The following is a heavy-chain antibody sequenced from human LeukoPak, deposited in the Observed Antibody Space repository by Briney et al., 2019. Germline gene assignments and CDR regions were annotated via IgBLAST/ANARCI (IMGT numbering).Heavy chain of an antibody. CDR2: IYTTGST. D-gene: IGHD2-15*01. CDR1: GGSISSYY. Sequence: MPSETLSLTCIVSGGSISSYYWSWIRQPAGKGLEWIGHIYTTGSTNYNPSLKSRVTMSVDTSRNQFSLKLSSVTAADTAVYYCARASPRHGGFEIWGQGTMVTVSS. CDR3: ARASPRHGGFEI. V-gene: IGHV4-4*07. J-gene: IGHJ3*02.